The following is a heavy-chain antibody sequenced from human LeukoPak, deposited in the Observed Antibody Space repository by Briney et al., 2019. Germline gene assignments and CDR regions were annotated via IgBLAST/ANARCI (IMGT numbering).Heavy chain of an antibody. CDR1: GFTFSSYD. J-gene: IGHJ2*01. CDR2: IGTAGDT. D-gene: IGHD3-10*01. Sequence: GGSLRLSCAASGFTFSSYDMHWVRQATGKGLEWVSAIGTAGDTYYPGSVKGRFTISRENAKNSLYLQMNSLRAGDTAVYYCARGPPMVRGVIINWYFDLWGRGTLVTVSS. CDR3: ARGPPMVRGVIINWYFDL. V-gene: IGHV3-13*01.